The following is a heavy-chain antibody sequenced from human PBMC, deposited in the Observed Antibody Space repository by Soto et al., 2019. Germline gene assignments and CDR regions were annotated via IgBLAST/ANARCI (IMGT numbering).Heavy chain of an antibody. CDR3: ARRNYCSSTSCPQPVFDP. CDR2: IYYSGST. Sequence: SETLSLTCTVSGGSISSSSYYWGWIRQPPGKGLEWIGSIYYSGSTYYNPSLKSRVTISVDTSKNQFSLKLSSVTAADTAVYYCARRNYCSSTSCPQPVFDPWGQGTLVTVSS. J-gene: IGHJ5*02. V-gene: IGHV4-39*01. CDR1: GGSISSSSYY. D-gene: IGHD2-2*01.